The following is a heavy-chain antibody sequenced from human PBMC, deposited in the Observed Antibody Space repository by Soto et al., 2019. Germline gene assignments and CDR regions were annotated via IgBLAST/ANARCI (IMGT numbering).Heavy chain of an antibody. CDR2: ISGRGGST. CDR1: GFTFSSYS. V-gene: IGHV3-23*01. CDR3: ATHMTTVTTSFDY. J-gene: IGHJ4*02. D-gene: IGHD4-17*01. Sequence: GGSLRLSCAASGFTFSSYSMNWVRLAPGKGLEWVSAISGRGGSTYYADSVKGRFTISRDNSKNTLYLQMNSLRAEDTAVYYCATHMTTVTTSFDYWGQGTLVTVSS.